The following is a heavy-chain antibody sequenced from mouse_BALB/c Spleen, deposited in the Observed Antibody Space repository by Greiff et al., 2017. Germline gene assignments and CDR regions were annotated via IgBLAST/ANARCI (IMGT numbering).Heavy chain of an antibody. V-gene: IGHV1S22*01. J-gene: IGHJ4*01. CDR3: TRSGGNRYYYAMDY. CDR2: IYPGSGST. CDR1: GYTFTSYW. Sequence: LQQPGSELVRPGASVKLSCTASGYTFTSYWMHWVKQRPGQGLEWIGNIYPGSGSTNYDEKFKSKATLTVDTSSSTAYMQLSSLTSEDSAVYYCTRSGGNRYYYAMDYWGQGTSVTVSS. D-gene: IGHD2-1*01.